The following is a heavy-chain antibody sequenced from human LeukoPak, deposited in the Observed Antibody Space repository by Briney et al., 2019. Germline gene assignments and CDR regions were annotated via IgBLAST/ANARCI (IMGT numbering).Heavy chain of an antibody. CDR1: GGSISSYY. J-gene: IGHJ4*02. V-gene: IGHV4-59*08. CDR2: IYYSGST. D-gene: IGHD1-26*01. CDR3: ARTIGQVGPGLNRFTWDY. Sequence: PSETLSLTCTVSGGSISSYYWSWIRQLPGKGLEWIGYIYYSGSTNYNPSLKSRVTISVDTSKNQFSLKLSSVTAADTAVYYCARTIGQVGPGLNRFTWDYWGQGTLVTVSS.